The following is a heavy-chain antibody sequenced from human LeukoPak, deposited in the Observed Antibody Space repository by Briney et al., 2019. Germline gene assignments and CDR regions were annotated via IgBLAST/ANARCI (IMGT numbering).Heavy chain of an antibody. CDR1: GGSISSSSYY. CDR2: IYYSGST. CDR3: ARDPDGSGAGY. D-gene: IGHD3-10*01. J-gene: IGHJ4*02. V-gene: IGHV4-39*07. Sequence: SETLSLTCTVSGGSISSSSYYWGWIRQPPGKGLEWIGSIYYSGSTYYNPSLKSRVTISVDTSKNQFSLKLSSVSAADTAIYYCARDPDGSGAGYWGQGTQVTVSS.